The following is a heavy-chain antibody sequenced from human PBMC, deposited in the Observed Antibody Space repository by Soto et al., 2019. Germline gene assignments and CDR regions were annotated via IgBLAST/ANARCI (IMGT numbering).Heavy chain of an antibody. Sequence: PSETLSLTCNVSNGSISSSGYYWSWIRQHPGQGLEWIGYIYYSGSTYYNPSLKSRVTISVDTSKNQFSLKLGSVTAADTAIYYWSGGSSKSWFDPWGQGTLATVSS. D-gene: IGHD6-6*01. CDR1: NGSISSSGYY. CDR2: IYYSGST. V-gene: IGHV4-31*03. J-gene: IGHJ5*02. CDR3: SGGSSKSWFDP.